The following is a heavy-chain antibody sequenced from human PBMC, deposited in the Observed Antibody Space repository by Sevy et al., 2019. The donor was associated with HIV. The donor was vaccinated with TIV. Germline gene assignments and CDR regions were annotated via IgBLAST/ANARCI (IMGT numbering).Heavy chain of an antibody. CDR3: ATLDFWSDVPLYGMDV. CDR2: FDPEDGET. V-gene: IGHV1-24*01. Sequence: ASVKVSCMISGYTLSKLSMHWVRQAPGKGPEWMGGFDPEDGETIYAQKFQGRVTMTEDTSTDTAYMELSSLRSEDTAVYYCATLDFWSDVPLYGMDVWGQGTTVTVSS. CDR1: GYTLSKLS. D-gene: IGHD3-3*01. J-gene: IGHJ6*02.